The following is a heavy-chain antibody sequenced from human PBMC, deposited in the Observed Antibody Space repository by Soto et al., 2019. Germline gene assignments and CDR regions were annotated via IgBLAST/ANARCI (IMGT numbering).Heavy chain of an antibody. Sequence: SETLSLTCTVSGGSISSGGYSWSWIRQPPGKGLEWIGYIYHSGSTYYNPSLKSRVTISVDTSKNQFSLKLSSVTAADTAVYYCVPSNWFDPWGQGTLVTVSS. CDR1: GGSISSGGYS. J-gene: IGHJ5*02. CDR3: VPSNWFDP. V-gene: IGHV4-30-2*01. CDR2: IYHSGST.